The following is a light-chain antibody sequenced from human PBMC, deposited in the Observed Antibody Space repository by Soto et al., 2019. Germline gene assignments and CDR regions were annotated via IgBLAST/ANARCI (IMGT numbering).Light chain of an antibody. Sequence: QSALTQPASVSGSPGQSITISCTGTSSDVGGYNYVSWYQQHPGKAPNLMIYDVSNRASGVSNRISGSKSVNTASLTISGLQAEDEADYYCSSYTSSSTVVFGGGTKVTVL. CDR2: DVS. CDR3: SSYTSSSTVV. V-gene: IGLV2-14*01. CDR1: SSDVGGYNY. J-gene: IGLJ2*01.